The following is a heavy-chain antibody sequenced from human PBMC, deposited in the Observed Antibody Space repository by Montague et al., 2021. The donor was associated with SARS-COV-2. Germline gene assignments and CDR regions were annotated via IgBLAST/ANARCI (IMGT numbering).Heavy chain of an antibody. Sequence: SLRLSCGASRFTFSDFWMNWVRQAPGKGLEWVADIKHDGSEKSYVDSXKGRFTISRDNAKNSLYLQMNSLRAEDTAVYYCARGSTGWYAIFGHYGMDVWGQGTTVTVSS. V-gene: IGHV3-7*01. CDR1: RFTFSDFW. J-gene: IGHJ6*02. D-gene: IGHD6-19*01. CDR2: IKHDGSEK. CDR3: ARGSTGWYAIFGHYGMDV.